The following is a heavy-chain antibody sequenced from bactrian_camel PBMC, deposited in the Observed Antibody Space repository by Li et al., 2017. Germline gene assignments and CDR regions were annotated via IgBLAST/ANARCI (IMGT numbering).Heavy chain of an antibody. CDR2: IYTDGGYS. Sequence: HVQLVESGGGSVQPGGSLRLSCAASGLTHRMGWFRQAPGKEREGVAGIYTDGGYSYVTDSVKGRFTISRDNAKNTVYLQMNSLKPEDTAMYYCAAAAGREIPAAQILSAKAYDAWGQGTQVTVS. D-gene: IGHD1*01. V-gene: IGHV3S6*01. CDR1: GLTHR. J-gene: IGHJ4*01. CDR3: AAAAGREIPAAQILSAKAYDA.